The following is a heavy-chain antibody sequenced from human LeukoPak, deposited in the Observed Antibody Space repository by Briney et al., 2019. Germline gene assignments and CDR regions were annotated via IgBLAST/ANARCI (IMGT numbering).Heavy chain of an antibody. J-gene: IGHJ3*02. Sequence: GGPLRLSCVASGFTFNKYSMNWVRQAPGKGLQWLSYISGTSRTIYYADSVKGRFAISRDNARNSLYLQMSSLRAEDTAVYYCAREGGIAVARAFDIWGQGTMVTVSS. CDR1: GFTFNKYS. V-gene: IGHV3-48*01. D-gene: IGHD6-19*01. CDR2: ISGTSRTI. CDR3: AREGGIAVARAFDI.